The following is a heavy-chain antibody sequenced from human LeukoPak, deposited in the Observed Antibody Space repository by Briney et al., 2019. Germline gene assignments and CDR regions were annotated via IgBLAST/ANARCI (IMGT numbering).Heavy chain of an antibody. CDR3: ARDSSGYVEVYFDY. V-gene: IGHV3-11*01. Sequence: GGSLRLSCAASGFTFSDYYMSWIRQAPGKGLEWVSYISSSGSTIYYADSVKGRFTISRDNAKNSLYLQMNSLRAEDPAVYYCARDSSGYVEVYFDYWGQGTLVTVSS. J-gene: IGHJ4*02. D-gene: IGHD3-22*01. CDR2: ISSSGSTI. CDR1: GFTFSDYY.